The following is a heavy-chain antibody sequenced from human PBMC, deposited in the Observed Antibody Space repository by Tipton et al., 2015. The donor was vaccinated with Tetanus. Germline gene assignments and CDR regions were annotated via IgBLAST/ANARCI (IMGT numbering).Heavy chain of an antibody. CDR2: VSASGNT. V-gene: IGHV3-23*01. J-gene: IGHJ4*02. Sequence: SLRLSRAGSGFLISSYAMNWVRQVPGEGLEWVSGVSASGNTNYADSVDGRFTISRDNAKNTMYLQMNSLRAEDTATYYCAKLKSRGDSSAIEHWGQGTLVTVSS. CDR3: AKLKSRGDSSAIEH. D-gene: IGHD2-21*02. CDR1: GFLISSYA.